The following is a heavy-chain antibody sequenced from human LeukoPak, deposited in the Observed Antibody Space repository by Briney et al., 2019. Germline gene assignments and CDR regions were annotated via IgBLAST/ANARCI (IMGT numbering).Heavy chain of an antibody. J-gene: IGHJ4*02. CDR1: GGSISSSSYY. CDR2: IYYSGST. Sequence: PSETLSLTCTVSGGSISSSSYYWGWIRQPPGKGLEWIGSIYYSGSTYYNPSLKSRVTISVDTSKNQFSLKLSSVTAADTAVYYCARAPLTGIPFDYWGQGTLVTVSS. D-gene: IGHD7-27*01. V-gene: IGHV4-39*07. CDR3: ARAPLTGIPFDY.